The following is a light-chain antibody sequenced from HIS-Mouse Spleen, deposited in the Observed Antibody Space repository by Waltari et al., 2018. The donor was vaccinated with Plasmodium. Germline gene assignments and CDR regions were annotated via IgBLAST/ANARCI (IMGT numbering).Light chain of an antibody. CDR1: SLRSYY. Sequence: SSELTQDPAVSVALGQTVRITCQGDSLRSYYASWYQQKPGQAPGLVIYGKNNRPSGLPDRFSGFSSGNTASLTITGAQAEDEADYYCNSRDSSGNHQVFGGGTKLTVL. V-gene: IGLV3-19*01. CDR2: GKN. CDR3: NSRDSSGNHQV. J-gene: IGLJ3*02.